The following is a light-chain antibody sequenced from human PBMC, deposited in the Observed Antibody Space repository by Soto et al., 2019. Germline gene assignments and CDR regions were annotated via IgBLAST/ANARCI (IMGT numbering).Light chain of an antibody. CDR2: KAS. V-gene: IGKV1-5*03. CDR3: QQANSLPLP. Sequence: IRRNHSASTLSASVGDRVTITCRASQSISYWLAWYQQEPGKAPKLLIYKASSLGGGVPSRFSGSGSGTDFTLTISSLQPEDFATYYCQQANSLPLPFGGGTEVDIK. CDR1: QSISYW. J-gene: IGKJ4*01.